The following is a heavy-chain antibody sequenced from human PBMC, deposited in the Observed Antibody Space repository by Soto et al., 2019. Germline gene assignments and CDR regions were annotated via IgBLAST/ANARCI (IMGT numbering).Heavy chain of an antibody. CDR1: GGSISSGGYY. CDR2: IYYSGST. D-gene: IGHD6-19*01. CDR3: ARVWGSGSYFDY. Sequence: TLSLTCTVSGGSISSGGYYWGWIRQHPGKGLEWIGYIYYSGSTYYNPSLKSRVTISVDTSKNQFSLKLSSVTAADTAVYYCARVWGSGSYFDYWGQGTLVTVSS. V-gene: IGHV4-31*03. J-gene: IGHJ4*02.